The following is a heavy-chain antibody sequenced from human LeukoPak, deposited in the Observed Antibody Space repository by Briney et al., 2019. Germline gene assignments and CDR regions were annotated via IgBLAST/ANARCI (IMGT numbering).Heavy chain of an antibody. CDR2: ISGSGGST. Sequence: GGSLRLSCAASGFTFSSYAMSWVRQAPGKGLEWVSAISGSGGSTYYADSVKGRFTISRDNSKNTLYLQMNSMRSGDTAVYYGAKPGFSSTSCYFSVENYYYYGMDVWGQGTTVTVSS. CDR3: AKPGFSSTSCYFSVENYYYYGMDV. V-gene: IGHV3-23*01. J-gene: IGHJ6*02. D-gene: IGHD2-2*01. CDR1: GFTFSSYA.